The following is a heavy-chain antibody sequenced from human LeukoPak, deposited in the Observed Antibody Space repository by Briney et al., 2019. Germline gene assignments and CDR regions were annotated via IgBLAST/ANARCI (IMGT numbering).Heavy chain of an antibody. Sequence: VASVKVSCKASGYTFSSYYMHWVRQAPGEGLEWMGIINPSGGSTSYAQKFQGRVTMTRDMSTSTVHMELSSLRSEDTAVYYCARWEEYCSGGSCYDYWGQGTLVTVSS. CDR1: GYTFSSYY. CDR2: INPSGGST. D-gene: IGHD2-15*01. J-gene: IGHJ4*02. V-gene: IGHV1-46*01. CDR3: ARWEEYCSGGSCYDY.